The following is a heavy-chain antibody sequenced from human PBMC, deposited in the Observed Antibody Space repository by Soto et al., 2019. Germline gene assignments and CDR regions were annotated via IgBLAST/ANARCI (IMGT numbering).Heavy chain of an antibody. J-gene: IGHJ4*02. CDR3: AREAPNGYRRCYFDY. D-gene: IGHD5-12*01. V-gene: IGHV1-69*01. CDR2: IIPIFGTA. Sequence: QVQLVQSGAEVKKPGSSVKVSCKASGATFSSYAISWVRQAPGQGLEWMGGIIPIFGTANYAQKFQGRVTITADESTSTAYMELSSLRSEDTAVYYCAREAPNGYRRCYFDYWGQGTLVTVSS. CDR1: GATFSSYA.